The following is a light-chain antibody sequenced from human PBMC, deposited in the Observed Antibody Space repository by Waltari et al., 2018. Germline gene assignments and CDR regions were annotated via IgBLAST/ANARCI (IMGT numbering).Light chain of an antibody. J-gene: IGLJ2*01. CDR1: GLGDKH. V-gene: IGLV3-1*01. CDR2: QDI. CDR3: QTWDNSAVV. Sequence: SYELTQPHSVSVSPGQTASITCTGDGLGDKHVPWYQQKPGQSPVLVIFQDITRPSGIPERFSGSNSGNTATLTISGTQAMDEADYYCQTWDNSAVVFGGGTKLTVL.